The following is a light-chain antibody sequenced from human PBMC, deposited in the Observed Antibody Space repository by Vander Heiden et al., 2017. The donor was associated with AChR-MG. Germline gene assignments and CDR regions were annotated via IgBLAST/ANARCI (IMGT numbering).Light chain of an antibody. V-gene: IGLV2-11*01. CDR3: SAYAGDPWV. J-gene: IGLJ3*02. Sequence: QSALTPPRPVSGLPGQSLPLSRARTKNDVGGYTYVSWYQQYPGKALKLISYDVTKRPSGVPDRFSGSKTGNTASLTISGLQAEDEADYYCSAYAGDPWVFGGGTRLTAL. CDR1: KNDVGGYTY. CDR2: DVT.